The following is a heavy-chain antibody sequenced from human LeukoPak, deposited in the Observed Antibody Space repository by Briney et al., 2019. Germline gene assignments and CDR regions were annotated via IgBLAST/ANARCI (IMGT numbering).Heavy chain of an antibody. V-gene: IGHV4-4*07. CDR2: IYTSGST. Sequence: SETLSLTCTVSGGSISSYYWSWIRQPAGKGLEWIGRIYTSGSTNYNPSLKSRVTISVDKSKNQFSLKLSSVTAADTAVYYCARYDVTAMVPDAFDIWGQGTMVTVSS. CDR1: GGSISSYY. J-gene: IGHJ3*02. D-gene: IGHD5-18*01. CDR3: ARYDVTAMVPDAFDI.